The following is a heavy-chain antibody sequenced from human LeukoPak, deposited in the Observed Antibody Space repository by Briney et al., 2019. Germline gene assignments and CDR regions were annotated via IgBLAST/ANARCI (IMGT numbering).Heavy chain of an antibody. J-gene: IGHJ6*02. D-gene: IGHD3-3*01. Sequence: GESLKITCKGSGYSFTSYWINWVRQMPGKGLEWMGRIDPSDSYTNYSPSFQGHVTISADKSISTAYLQWSSLKASDTAMYYCANQRPYYDFWSGHTVGGYYYGMDVWGQGTTVTVSS. CDR3: ANQRPYYDFWSGHTVGGYYYGMDV. V-gene: IGHV5-10-1*01. CDR1: GYSFTSYW. CDR2: IDPSDSYT.